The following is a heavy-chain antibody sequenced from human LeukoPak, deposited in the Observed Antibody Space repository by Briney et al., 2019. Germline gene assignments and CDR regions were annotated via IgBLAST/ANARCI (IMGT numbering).Heavy chain of an antibody. D-gene: IGHD4-17*01. CDR3: ARAPYALPDY. CDR1: GESFSGYY. J-gene: IGHJ4*02. V-gene: IGHV4-34*01. Sequence: SETLSLTCAVYGESFSGYYWSWIRQPPGKGLEWIGEINHSGSTNYNPSLKSRVTISVDTSKNQFSLKPGSVTAADTAVYYCARAPYALPDYWGQGTLVTVSS. CDR2: INHSGST.